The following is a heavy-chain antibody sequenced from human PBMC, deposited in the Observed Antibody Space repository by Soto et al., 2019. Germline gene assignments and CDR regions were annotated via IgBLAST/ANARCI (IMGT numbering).Heavy chain of an antibody. Sequence: PXATLSLTYSGSGGSINSYYWSWIRQPPGKGLEWIGYIFYSGRSGSTNYNPSLKSRVTISVDTSKNQFSLKVSSVTAADTAVYYCEKTALGWLDPWGQGTLVTVSS. V-gene: IGHV4-59*01. CDR1: GGSINSYY. D-gene: IGHD2-21*02. CDR2: IFYSGRSGST. J-gene: IGHJ5*02. CDR3: EKTALGWLDP.